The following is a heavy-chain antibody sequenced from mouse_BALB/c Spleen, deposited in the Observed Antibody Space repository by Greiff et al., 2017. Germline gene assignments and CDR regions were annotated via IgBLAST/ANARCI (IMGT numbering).Heavy chain of an antibody. V-gene: IGHV1-9*01. J-gene: IGHJ4*01. Sequence: VQLQQPGAELVKPGASVKISCKATGYTFSSYWIEWVKQRPGHGLEWIGEILPGSGSTNYNEKFKGKATFTADTSSNTAYMQLSSLTSEDSAVYYCARWEYDEDYAMDYWGQGTSVTVSS. CDR3: ARWEYDEDYAMDY. D-gene: IGHD2-14*01. CDR2: ILPGSGST. CDR1: GYTFSSYW.